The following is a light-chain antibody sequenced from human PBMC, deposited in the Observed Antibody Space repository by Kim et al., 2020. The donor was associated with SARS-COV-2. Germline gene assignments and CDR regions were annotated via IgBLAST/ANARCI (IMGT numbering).Light chain of an antibody. CDR2: GAS. J-gene: IGKJ1*01. CDR1: QGINTY. Sequence: ASVGDRVTITCRASQGINTYLAWYQQKPGKVPKLLIYGASALHSGVPSRFSGSGSGTDFTLTISSLQPEDVATYYCQKYNSAPWTFGQGNKVDIK. CDR3: QKYNSAPWT. V-gene: IGKV1-27*01.